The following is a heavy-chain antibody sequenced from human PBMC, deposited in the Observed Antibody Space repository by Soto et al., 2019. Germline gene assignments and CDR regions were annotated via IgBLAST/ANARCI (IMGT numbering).Heavy chain of an antibody. CDR3: ARGYSYTQPVFDY. CDR2: IYSSGST. V-gene: IGHV3-53*01. D-gene: IGHD5-18*01. Sequence: EVQLVESGGGLIQPGGSLRLSCAASGFTVSNNYMNWVRQAPGKGLEWVSFIYSSGSTYYADSVKGRFTISSDNFKNTLYLQMNSLRAEDTAVYYCARGYSYTQPVFDYWGLGTLVTVSS. J-gene: IGHJ4*02. CDR1: GFTVSNNY.